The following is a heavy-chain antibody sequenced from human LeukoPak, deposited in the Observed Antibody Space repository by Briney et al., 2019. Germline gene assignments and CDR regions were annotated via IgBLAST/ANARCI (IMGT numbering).Heavy chain of an antibody. CDR1: GFTFSSYG. Sequence: GGSLRLSCAASGFTFSSYGMHWVRQAPGKGLEWLAVISYDGSNKYYADSVKGRFTISRDNSKNTLYLQMNSLRAEDTAVYYCAKDSTGYNWNYGWWYYYYGMDVWGQGTTVTVSS. J-gene: IGHJ6*02. D-gene: IGHD1-7*01. CDR2: ISYDGSNK. V-gene: IGHV3-30*18. CDR3: AKDSTGYNWNYGWWYYYYGMDV.